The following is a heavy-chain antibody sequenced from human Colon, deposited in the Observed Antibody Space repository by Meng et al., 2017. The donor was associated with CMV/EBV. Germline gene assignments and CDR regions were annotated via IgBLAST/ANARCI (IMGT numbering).Heavy chain of an antibody. CDR2: INPNSGGT. D-gene: IGHD3-22*01. J-gene: IGHJ1*01. CDR3: ATVSSGYYLYFQH. Sequence: QGQLGQLGAEVKKPGASVKVSCKASGYTFTCYYMHWVRQAPGQGLEWMGWINPNSGGTNYAQKFQGRVTMTRDTSISTAYMELSRLRSDDTAVYYCATVSSGYYLYFQHWGQGTLVTVSS. V-gene: IGHV1-2*02. CDR1: GYTFTCYY.